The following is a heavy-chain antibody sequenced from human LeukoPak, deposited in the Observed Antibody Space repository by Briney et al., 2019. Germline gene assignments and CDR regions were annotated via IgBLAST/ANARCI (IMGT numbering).Heavy chain of an antibody. CDR2: ISSNGGST. V-gene: IGHV3-64D*06. Sequence: GGSLRLSCSASGFTFSSYAMHWVRQAPGKGLEYVSAISSNGGSTYYADSVKGRFTISRDNSKNTLYLQMSSLRAEDTAVYYCVKNSPYYDSSGYYYFDYWGQGTLVTVSS. D-gene: IGHD3-22*01. CDR3: VKNSPYYDSSGYYYFDY. CDR1: GFTFSSYA. J-gene: IGHJ4*02.